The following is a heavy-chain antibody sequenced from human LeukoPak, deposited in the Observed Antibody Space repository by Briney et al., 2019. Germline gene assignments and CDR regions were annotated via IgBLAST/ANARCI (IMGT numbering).Heavy chain of an antibody. V-gene: IGHV3-23*01. CDR2: ISGSDGST. Sequence: GGSLRLSCAASEFTFSSYWMHWVRQAPGKGLEWVSAISGSDGSTYYADSVKGRFTISRDNSKNTLYLQMNSLRAEDTAVYYCAKEDIVVVPAALGRYFDYWGQGTLVTVSS. CDR3: AKEDIVVVPAALGRYFDY. J-gene: IGHJ4*02. D-gene: IGHD2-2*01. CDR1: EFTFSSYW.